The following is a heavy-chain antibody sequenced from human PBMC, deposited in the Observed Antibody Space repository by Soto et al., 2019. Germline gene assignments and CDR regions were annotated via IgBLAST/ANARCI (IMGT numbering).Heavy chain of an antibody. J-gene: IGHJ5*02. CDR3: AKDITIFGVVISPCWFDP. D-gene: IGHD3-3*01. CDR1: GFTFSSYG. Sequence: GGSLRLSCAASGFTFSSYGMHWVRQAPGKGLEWVAVISYDGSNKYYADSVKGRFTISRDNSKNTLYPQMNSLRAEDTAVYYCAKDITIFGVVISPCWFDPWGQGTLVTVSS. CDR2: ISYDGSNK. V-gene: IGHV3-30*18.